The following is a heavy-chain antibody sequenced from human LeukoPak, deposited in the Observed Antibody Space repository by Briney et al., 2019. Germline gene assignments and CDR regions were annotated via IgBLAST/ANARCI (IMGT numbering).Heavy chain of an antibody. V-gene: IGHV3-23*01. CDR1: GFTFSRYA. J-gene: IGHJ4*01. CDR3: AKDPMVRGATYDY. CDR2: IGDSGRNT. D-gene: IGHD3-10*01. Sequence: PGGSLRLSCAASGFTFSRYAMTWVRQAPGKGLEWVSAIGDSGRNTYYADSVRGRFTISRDNSKNTLFLQMNSLRADDTAIYYCAKDPMVRGATYDYWGQGTLVAVSS.